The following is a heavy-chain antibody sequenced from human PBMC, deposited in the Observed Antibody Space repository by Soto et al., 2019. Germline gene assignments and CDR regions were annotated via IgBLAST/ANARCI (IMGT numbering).Heavy chain of an antibody. D-gene: IGHD6-13*01. CDR1: GASITSFS. J-gene: IGHJ5*02. Sequence: SETLSLTCSVSGASITSFSWSWIRQSPDKGLEWIGYVFYSGSTTYNPSLKSRVTLSIDKSKNQFSLKLTSVTAADSAIYFCARDMYSRQNWFDPWGQGTLVTVSS. V-gene: IGHV4-59*13. CDR2: VFYSGST. CDR3: ARDMYSRQNWFDP.